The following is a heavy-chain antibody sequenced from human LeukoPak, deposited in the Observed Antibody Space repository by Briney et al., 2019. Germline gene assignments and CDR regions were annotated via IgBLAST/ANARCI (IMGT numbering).Heavy chain of an antibody. CDR3: ARELAAAGHADY. CDR1: GGSISGYY. D-gene: IGHD6-13*01. V-gene: IGHV4-4*07. J-gene: IGHJ4*02. CDR2: IYTIGGT. Sequence: PSETLSLTCTVSGGSISGYYWSWIRQPAGKGLEWIGRIYTIGGTNYNPSLKSRVTMSVDTSKYQISLNLTSVTAADTAVYYCARELAAAGHADYWGQGTLVTVSS.